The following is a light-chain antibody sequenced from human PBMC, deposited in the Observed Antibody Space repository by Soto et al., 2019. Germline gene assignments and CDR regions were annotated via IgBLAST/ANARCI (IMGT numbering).Light chain of an antibody. J-gene: IGKJ1*01. CDR2: DAS. CDR3: QQYNSYSPWT. Sequence: DIQMTQSPSTLSASVGDRVTITCRASQSISSWLAWYQQKPGKAPKLLIYDASSLESGVPSRFSGSGSGTEFTLTISSLQPDDFATYYCQQYNSYSPWTFGQGTTVDIK. V-gene: IGKV1-5*01. CDR1: QSISSW.